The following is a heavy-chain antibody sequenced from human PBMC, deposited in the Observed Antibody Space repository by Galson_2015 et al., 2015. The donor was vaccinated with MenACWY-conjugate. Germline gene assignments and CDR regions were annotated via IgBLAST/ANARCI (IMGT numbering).Heavy chain of an antibody. D-gene: IGHD3-16*01. V-gene: IGHV3-74*01. Sequence: SLRLSCAASGFTFSSYWMHWVRQAPGKGLVWVSRVNSDGSGTGYADSVEGRFTISRDNAKNMLFLQMNSLKVEVMAMYYCAISYVPGSDMKNYYMDVLGKGTTVSVSS. CDR3: AISYVPGSDMKNYYMDV. CDR2: VNSDGSGT. CDR1: GFTFSSYW. J-gene: IGHJ6*03.